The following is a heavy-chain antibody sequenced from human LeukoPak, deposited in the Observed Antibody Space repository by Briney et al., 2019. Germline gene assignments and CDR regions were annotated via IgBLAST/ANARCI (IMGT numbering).Heavy chain of an antibody. V-gene: IGHV1-2*06. CDR3: ARDGDFWSGYYCDY. CDR2: INPNNGGT. Sequence: ASVKVSCRASGYTFTSYYMHWVRQAPGQGLEWMGRINPNNGGTNYAQKFQGRVTMTRDTSISTVYMELSRLKSDDTAVYYCARDGDFWSGYYCDYWGQGTQVTVSS. J-gene: IGHJ4*02. D-gene: IGHD3-3*01. CDR1: GYTFTSYY.